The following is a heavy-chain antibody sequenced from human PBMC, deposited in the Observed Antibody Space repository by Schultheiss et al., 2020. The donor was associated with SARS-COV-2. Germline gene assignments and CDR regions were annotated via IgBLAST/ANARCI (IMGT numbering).Heavy chain of an antibody. J-gene: IGHJ4*02. V-gene: IGHV4-59*01. CDR1: GGSFSGYF. CDR3: ARDGVGYSGFDY. CDR2: IYYSGST. D-gene: IGHD4-11*01. Sequence: SETLSLTCVVYGGSFSGYFWTWIRQPPGKGLEWIGYIYYSGSTNYNPSLKSRVTISVDTSKNQFSLKLRSVTAADTAVYYCARDGVGYSGFDYWGQGTQVTVSS.